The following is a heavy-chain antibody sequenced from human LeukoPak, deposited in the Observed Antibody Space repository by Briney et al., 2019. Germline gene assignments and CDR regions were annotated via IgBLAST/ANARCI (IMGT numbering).Heavy chain of an antibody. CDR3: ARGRIAAAGTVSDY. V-gene: IGHV3-30-3*01. J-gene: IGHJ4*02. CDR2: ISYDGSNK. CDR1: GFTFSSYA. D-gene: IGHD6-13*01. Sequence: GGSLRLSCAASGFTFSSYAMHWVRQAPGKGLEWVAVISYDGSNKYYADSVKGRFTISRDNSKNTLYLQMNSLRAEDTAVYYCARGRIAAAGTVSDYWGQGTLVTVSS.